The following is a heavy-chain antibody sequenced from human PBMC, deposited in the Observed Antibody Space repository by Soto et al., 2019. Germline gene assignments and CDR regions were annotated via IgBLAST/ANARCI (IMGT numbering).Heavy chain of an antibody. CDR1: GYTFTSYG. CDR3: ARLRAGGWYYYDSSGYRDFDS. Sequence: ASVKVSCKASGYTFTSYGISWVRQAPGQGLEWMGWISAYNGNTNYAQKLQGRVTMTTDTSTSTAYMELRSLRSDDTAVYYCARLRAGGWYYYDSSGYRDFDSWGQGTLVTVSS. V-gene: IGHV1-18*04. CDR2: ISAYNGNT. D-gene: IGHD3-22*01. J-gene: IGHJ4*02.